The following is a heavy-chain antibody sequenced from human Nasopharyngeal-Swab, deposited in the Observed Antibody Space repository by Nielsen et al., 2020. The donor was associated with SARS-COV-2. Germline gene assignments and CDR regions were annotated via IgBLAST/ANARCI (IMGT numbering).Heavy chain of an antibody. V-gene: IGHV3-33*01. J-gene: IGHJ3*02. CDR1: GFSFNNHG. CDR2: IWSDGKTT. Sequence: GESLKIPCAASGFSFNNHGMHWVRQAPGKGLEWVADIWSDGKTTKYADSVKGRLTISRDKSRNTLYLQMNNLRVEDTAIYYCAREGPYSGTNVFDIWGQGTMVTVSS. CDR3: AREGPYSGTNVFDI. D-gene: IGHD5-12*01.